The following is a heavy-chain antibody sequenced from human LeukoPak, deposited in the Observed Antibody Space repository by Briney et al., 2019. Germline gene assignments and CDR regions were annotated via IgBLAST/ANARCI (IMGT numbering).Heavy chain of an antibody. V-gene: IGHV3-23*01. Sequence: GGSLRLSCAASRFTFSSYAMSWVRQAPGKGLEWVSAISGSGGSTYYADSVKGRFTISRDNSRNTLYLQMNSLRAEDTAVYYCAKPIVVVIATSSHYWGQGTLVTVSS. CDR2: ISGSGGST. CDR1: RFTFSSYA. J-gene: IGHJ4*02. D-gene: IGHD2-21*01. CDR3: AKPIVVVIATSSHY.